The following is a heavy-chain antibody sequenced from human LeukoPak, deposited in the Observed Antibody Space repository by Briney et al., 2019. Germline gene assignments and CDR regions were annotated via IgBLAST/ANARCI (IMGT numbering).Heavy chain of an antibody. V-gene: IGHV4-59*01. J-gene: IGHJ4*02. CDR3: ARGDYVWGSYRPYFDY. CDR2: IYYSGST. Sequence: SETLSLTCTVSGGSISSYYWSWIRQPPGKGLEWIGYIYYSGSTNYNPSLKSRVTISVDTSKNQFSLKLSSVTAADTAVYYCARGDYVWGSYRPYFDYWGQGTLVTVSS. CDR1: GGSISSYY. D-gene: IGHD3-16*02.